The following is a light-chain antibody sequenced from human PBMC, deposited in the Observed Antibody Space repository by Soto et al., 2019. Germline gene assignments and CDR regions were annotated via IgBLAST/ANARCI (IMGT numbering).Light chain of an antibody. J-gene: IGLJ1*01. Sequence: QSALTQPASVSGSPGQSNTISCSGTRSDIGSYNYVAWYQQFPGKTPKILIYGVSNRPSGVSSRFSGSKSGNTASLTISGLQAEDEADYYCCSYAGSYTRVFGTGTKVTVL. CDR1: RSDIGSYNY. V-gene: IGLV2-14*01. CDR2: GVS. CDR3: CSYAGSYTRV.